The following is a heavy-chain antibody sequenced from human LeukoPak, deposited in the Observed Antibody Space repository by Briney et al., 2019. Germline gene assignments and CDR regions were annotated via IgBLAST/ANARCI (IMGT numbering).Heavy chain of an antibody. CDR1: GYTLTELS. J-gene: IGHJ4*02. CDR2: FDPEDGET. Sequence: GASVKVSCKVSGYTLTELSMHWVRQAPGKGLEWMGGFDPEDGETIYAQKFQGRVTMTEDTSTDTAYMELSSLRSEDTAVYYCARAYCSGGSCYSGFDYWGQGTLVTVSS. V-gene: IGHV1-24*01. CDR3: ARAYCSGGSCYSGFDY. D-gene: IGHD2-15*01.